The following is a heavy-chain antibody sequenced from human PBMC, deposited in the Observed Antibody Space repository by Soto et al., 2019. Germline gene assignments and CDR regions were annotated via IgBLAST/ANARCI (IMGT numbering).Heavy chain of an antibody. Sequence: QVQLQESGPGLVKPSQTLSLSCTVSGAAITSGDYYWGWIRQHPGEGLEFIEYIYRIGSTLYNPFLTSRLARSADAPKLQFALTSTSVTAADAAVYYCMRAFYLRGAGHNDFELWGQGTVVSVSS. J-gene: IGHJ4*02. CDR2: IYRIGST. CDR1: GAAITSGDYY. CDR3: MRAFYLRGAGHNDFEL. D-gene: IGHD1-26*01. V-gene: IGHV4-31*03.